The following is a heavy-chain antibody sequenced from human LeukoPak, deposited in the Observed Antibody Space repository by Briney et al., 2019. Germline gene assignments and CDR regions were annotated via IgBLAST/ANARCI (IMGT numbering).Heavy chain of an antibody. D-gene: IGHD3-22*01. Sequence: SETLSLTCTVSGGSISSYYWSWIRQPPGKGLEWIGYIYYSGSTNYNPSLKSRVTISVDTSKNQFSLKLSSVTAADTAVYYCARLARGVVINWSDPWGQGTLVTVSS. CDR1: GGSISSYY. V-gene: IGHV4-59*01. CDR2: IYYSGST. CDR3: ARLARGVVINWSDP. J-gene: IGHJ5*02.